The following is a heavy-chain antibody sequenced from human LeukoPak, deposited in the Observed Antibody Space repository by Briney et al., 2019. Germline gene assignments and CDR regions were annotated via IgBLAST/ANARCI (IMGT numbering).Heavy chain of an antibody. CDR2: ISGSGGST. CDR1: GFTFSSYA. J-gene: IGHJ4*02. Sequence: PGGSLRLSCAASGFTFSSYAMHWVRQAPGKGLEWVSAISGSGGSTYYADSVKGRFTISRDNSKNTLYLQMNSLRAEDTAVYYCAKDSGGYCSSTSCYWNYWGQGTLVTVSS. V-gene: IGHV3-23*01. CDR3: AKDSGGYCSSTSCYWNY. D-gene: IGHD2-2*01.